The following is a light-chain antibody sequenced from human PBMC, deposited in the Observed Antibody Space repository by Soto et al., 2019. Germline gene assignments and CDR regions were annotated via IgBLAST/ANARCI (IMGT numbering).Light chain of an antibody. CDR2: LNSDGSH. Sequence: VLTQWPSASASLGASVKLTCTLSSGHSSYAIAWHQQQPEKGPRFLMRLNSDGSHNKGYGIPDRFSGSNSGAERYLTISSLQSEDEADYYCQTWGTDVSVFGGGTQLTVL. V-gene: IGLV4-69*01. CDR3: QTWGTDVSV. CDR1: SGHSSYA. J-gene: IGLJ7*01.